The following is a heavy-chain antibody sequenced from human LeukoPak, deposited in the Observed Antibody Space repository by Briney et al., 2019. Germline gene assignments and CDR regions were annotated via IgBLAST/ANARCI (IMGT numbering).Heavy chain of an antibody. V-gene: IGHV3-23*01. CDR1: GFTFSSYG. J-gene: IGHJ3*02. CDR2: IGGRDGST. CDR3: ARTAYYYDSSGYDDAFDI. Sequence: GGSLRLSCAASGFTFSSYGMSWVRQAPGKGLEWVSAIGGRDGSTYYADSVKGRFTISRDNSKNTLYVQMNSLRAEDTAVYYCARTAYYYDSSGYDDAFDIWGQGTMVTVSS. D-gene: IGHD3-22*01.